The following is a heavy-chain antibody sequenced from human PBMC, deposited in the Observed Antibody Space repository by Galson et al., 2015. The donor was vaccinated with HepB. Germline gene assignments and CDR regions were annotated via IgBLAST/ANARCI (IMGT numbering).Heavy chain of an antibody. CDR2: IYYSGST. V-gene: IGHV4-59*01. CDR1: GGSISSYY. D-gene: IGHD3-3*01. Sequence: SETLSLTCTVSGGSISSYYWSWIRQPPGKGLEWIGYIYYSGSTNYNPSLKSRVTISVDTSKNQFSLKLSSVTAADTAVYYCASLGPLGRDFWSGLHYYYMDVWGKGTSVTVS. CDR3: ASLGPLGRDFWSGLHYYYMDV. J-gene: IGHJ6*03.